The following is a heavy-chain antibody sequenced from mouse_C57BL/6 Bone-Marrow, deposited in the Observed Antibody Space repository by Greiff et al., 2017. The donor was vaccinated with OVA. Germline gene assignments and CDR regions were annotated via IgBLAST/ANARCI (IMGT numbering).Heavy chain of an antibody. J-gene: IGHJ1*03. Sequence: EVHLVESGAELVRPGASVKLSCTASGFNIKDDYMHWVKQRPEQGLEWIGWIDPENGDTEYAPKFQGKATITADTSSNTAYLQLSSLTSEDNAGYYCTTDSWYFDVWGTGTTVTVSS. CDR1: GFNIKDDY. CDR3: TTDSWYFDV. V-gene: IGHV14-4*01. CDR2: IDPENGDT.